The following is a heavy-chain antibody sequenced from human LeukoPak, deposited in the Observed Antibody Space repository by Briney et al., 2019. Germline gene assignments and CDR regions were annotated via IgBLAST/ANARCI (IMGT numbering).Heavy chain of an antibody. CDR1: GGSFSGYY. CDR2: INHSGST. Sequence: SETLSLTCAVYGGSFSGYYWSWIRQPPGKGLEWIGEINHSGSTNYNPSLKSRVTISVDTSKNQFSLKLSSVTAADTAVYYCARGRIAAAGTVDYWGQGTLVTVSS. CDR3: ARGRIAAAGTVDY. D-gene: IGHD6-13*01. J-gene: IGHJ4*02. V-gene: IGHV4-34*01.